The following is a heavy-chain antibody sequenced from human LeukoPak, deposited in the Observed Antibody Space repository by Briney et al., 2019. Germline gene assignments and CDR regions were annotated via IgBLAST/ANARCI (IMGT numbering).Heavy chain of an antibody. CDR2: MNPKTGNT. V-gene: IGHV1-8*03. D-gene: IGHD2-2*01. CDR1: GYTFSSYD. Sequence: ASVKVSCKASGYTFSSYDIDWVRQAAGQGLEWMGWMNPKTGNTGFSQKFQGRVTITRDTSISTAYMELSRLTSEDTGVYYCTRGLPRDGLVVIAAANEYWDQGSLVTVSS. J-gene: IGHJ4*02. CDR3: TRGLPRDGLVVIAAANEY.